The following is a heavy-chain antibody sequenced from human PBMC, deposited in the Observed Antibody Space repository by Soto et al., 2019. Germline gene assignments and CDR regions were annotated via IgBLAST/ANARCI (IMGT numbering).Heavy chain of an antibody. CDR2: IYYSGST. J-gene: IGHJ3*02. V-gene: IGHV4-59*08. CDR1: GGSISSYY. CDR3: ARHLGPPTLWFGEPTDAFDI. Sequence: QVQLQESGPGLVKPSETLSLTCTVSGGSISSYYWRWIRQPPGKGLEWIGYIYYSGSTNYNPSLKSRVTISVDTSKNPSSLKLSSVTAADTAVYYWARHLGPPTLWFGEPTDAFDIWGQGTMVTVSS. D-gene: IGHD3-10*01.